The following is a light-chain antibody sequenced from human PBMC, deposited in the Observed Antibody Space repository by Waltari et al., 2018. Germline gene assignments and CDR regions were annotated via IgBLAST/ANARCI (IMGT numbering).Light chain of an antibody. Sequence: DIVMTQSPDSLAVSLGERATINCKDSQSVLFSTNNENYLGWYQKKPGQPPKLLIYRASTRESGVPERFSGSGSGTDFTLTISSLQTEDVAVYYCQQYYSTPCTFGQGTKVEIK. CDR1: QSVLFSTNNENY. CDR3: QQYYSTPCT. V-gene: IGKV4-1*01. CDR2: RAS. J-gene: IGKJ1*01.